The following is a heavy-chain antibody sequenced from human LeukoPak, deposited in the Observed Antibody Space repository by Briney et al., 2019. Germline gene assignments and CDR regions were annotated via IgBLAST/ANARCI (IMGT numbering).Heavy chain of an antibody. J-gene: IGHJ5*02. D-gene: IGHD3-10*01. Sequence: ASVKVSCKASGYTFTGYYMHWVRQAPGQGLEWMGRINPNSGGTNYAQKFQGRVTMTRDTSISTAYMELSRLRSDDTAVYYCARVEFLNYYGSGSYLGWFDPWGQGTLVTASS. CDR1: GYTFTGYY. V-gene: IGHV1-2*06. CDR3: ARVEFLNYYGSGSYLGWFDP. CDR2: INPNSGGT.